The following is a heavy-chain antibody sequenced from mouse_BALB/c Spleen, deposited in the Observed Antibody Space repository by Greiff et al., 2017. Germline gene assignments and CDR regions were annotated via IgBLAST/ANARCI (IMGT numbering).Heavy chain of an antibody. CDR1: GYTFTSYV. J-gene: IGHJ3*01. Sequence: EVQRVESGPELVKPGASVKMSCKASGYTFTSYVMHWVKQKPGQGLEWIGYINPYNDGTKYNEKFKGKATLTSDKSSSTAYMELSSLTSEDSAVYYCAREDDFSWFAYWGQGTLVTVSA. D-gene: IGHD2-4*01. CDR2: INPYNDGT. CDR3: AREDDFSWFAY. V-gene: IGHV1-14*01.